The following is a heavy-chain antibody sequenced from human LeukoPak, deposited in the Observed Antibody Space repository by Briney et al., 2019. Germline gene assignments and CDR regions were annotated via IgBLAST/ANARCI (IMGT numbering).Heavy chain of an antibody. CDR2: ISSSSGTI. CDR3: ARSLCYDTGCSFDN. J-gene: IGHJ4*02. Sequence: GGSLRLSCGASGFTFSDYGMNWVRQAPGKGLEWVAYISSSSGTIYYADSEKGRFTVSRDNAKNSLFLQMTGLRAADTAVHYCARSLCYDTGCSFDNWGQGTLVAVSS. V-gene: IGHV3-48*04. CDR1: GFTFSDYG. D-gene: IGHD3-3*01.